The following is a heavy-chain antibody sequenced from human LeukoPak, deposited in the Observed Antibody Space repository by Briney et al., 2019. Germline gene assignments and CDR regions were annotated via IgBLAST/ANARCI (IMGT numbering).Heavy chain of an antibody. J-gene: IGHJ3*02. CDR1: GGSISSGGYY. CDR2: IYYSGST. D-gene: IGHD3-22*01. V-gene: IGHV4-31*03. CDR3: ARVGVYYYDSSGYPLRPDAFDI. Sequence: SETLSLTCTVSGGSISSGGYYWSWIRQHPGKGLEWIGYIYYSGSTYYNPSLKNRVTISVDTSKNQFSLKLSSVTAADTAVYYCARVGVYYYDSSGYPLRPDAFDIWGQGTMVTVSS.